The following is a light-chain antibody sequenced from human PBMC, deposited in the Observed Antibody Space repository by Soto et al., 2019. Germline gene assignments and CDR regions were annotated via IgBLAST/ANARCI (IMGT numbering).Light chain of an antibody. CDR2: DAS. CDR1: QSISSW. V-gene: IGKV1-5*01. CDR3: QQYNSYSPWT. Sequence: DIQMTQSPSTLSASVGDRVTITCRASQSISSWLAWYQQKPGKAPKLLIYDASSLESGGPSRFSGSGSGTEFTLTICSLQPDDFATDYCQQYNSYSPWTFGQGTKVEIK. J-gene: IGKJ1*01.